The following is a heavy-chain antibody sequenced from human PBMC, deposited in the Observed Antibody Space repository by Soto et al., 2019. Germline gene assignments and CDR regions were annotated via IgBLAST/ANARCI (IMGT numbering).Heavy chain of an antibody. CDR2: ISAHNGNT. D-gene: IGHD6-6*01. V-gene: IGHV1-18*01. CDR1: GYAFTTYG. J-gene: IGHJ4*02. CDR3: ARGRDGDY. Sequence: QVHLVQSGAEVKKPGASVKVSCQGSGYAFTTYGITWVRQAPGQGLEWMGWISAHNGNTNYAQKLQGRVTVTRDTSTGTAYMELRRLRYDDTAVYYCARGRDGDYWGQGALVTVSS.